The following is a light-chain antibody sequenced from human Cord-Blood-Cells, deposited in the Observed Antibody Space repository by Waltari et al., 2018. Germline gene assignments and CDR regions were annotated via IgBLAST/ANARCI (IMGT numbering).Light chain of an antibody. CDR1: SSNIGAGSA. V-gene: IGLV1-40*01. CDR3: QSYDSSHYV. J-gene: IGLJ1*01. CDR2: GNS. Sequence: QSVLTQPPSVSGAPGQRVTISCTGSSSNIGAGSAVHWYQQLPGTAPKLLSYGNSNRPSGVPDRFSGSKSGTSASLSITGLQAEDEADYYCQSYDSSHYVFGTGTKVTVL.